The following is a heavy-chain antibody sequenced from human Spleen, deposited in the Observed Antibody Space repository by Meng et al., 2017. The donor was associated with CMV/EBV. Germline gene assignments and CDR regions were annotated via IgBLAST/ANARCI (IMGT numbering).Heavy chain of an antibody. Sequence: SETLSLTCTVSGGSIRTTSYYWGWIRQPPGKRLEWIGSVYYSGSTHSGNTYYNPSLKSRVTISVDTSKNQFSLKLSSVTAADTAVYYCAREFYCSSTSCYAYFDYWGQGTLVTVSS. D-gene: IGHD2-2*01. J-gene: IGHJ4*02. V-gene: IGHV4-39*07. CDR1: GGSIRTTSYY. CDR3: AREFYCSSTSCYAYFDY. CDR2: VYYSGST.